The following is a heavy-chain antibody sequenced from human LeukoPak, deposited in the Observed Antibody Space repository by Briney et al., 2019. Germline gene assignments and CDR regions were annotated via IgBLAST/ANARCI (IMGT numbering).Heavy chain of an antibody. CDR3: AREGLDYGFDI. CDR2: IIPIFGTA. Sequence: GASVKVSCKAPGGTFSSYAISWVRQVPGQGLEWMGGIIPIFGTANYAQKFQGRVTITADESTSTAYMELSSLRSEDTAVYYCAREGLDYGFDIWGQGTMVTVSS. CDR1: GGTFSSYA. D-gene: IGHD4/OR15-4a*01. V-gene: IGHV1-69*13. J-gene: IGHJ3*02.